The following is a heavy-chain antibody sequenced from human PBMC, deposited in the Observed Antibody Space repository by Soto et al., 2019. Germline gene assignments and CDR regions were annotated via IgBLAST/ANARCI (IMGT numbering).Heavy chain of an antibody. CDR1: GFTFDDYA. D-gene: IGHD2-2*01. V-gene: IGHV3-9*01. CDR3: VKDLRDCGRTSCYGHYYYYMDV. CDR2: ISWNSGTI. J-gene: IGHJ6*03. Sequence: EVQLVESGGGLVQPGRSLKLSCAASGFTFDDYAMHWVRQVPGKGLEWVSGISWNSGTIVYADSVKGRFTISRDNAKNSLYLQMNSLRVEDTSLYYCVKDLRDCGRTSCYGHYYYYMDVCGKGNTVTVSS.